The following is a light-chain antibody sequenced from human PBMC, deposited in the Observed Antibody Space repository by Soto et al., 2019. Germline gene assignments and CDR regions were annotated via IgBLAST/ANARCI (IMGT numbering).Light chain of an antibody. CDR1: QSISFY. CDR2: AAS. V-gene: IGKV1-39*01. Sequence: DIQITQSPTSLSASVGDRVSITCRASQSISFYLNWYQQKPGKAHKVLIYAASNLQSGVPSRFSGSGSGTDFTLTISSLQPEDFATYLCQQSYSNPITFGQGTRLEIK. CDR3: QQSYSNPIT. J-gene: IGKJ5*01.